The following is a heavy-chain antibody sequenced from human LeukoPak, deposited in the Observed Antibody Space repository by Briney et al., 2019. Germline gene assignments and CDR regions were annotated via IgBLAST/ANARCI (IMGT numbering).Heavy chain of an antibody. J-gene: IGHJ5*02. D-gene: IGHD5-18*01. CDR2: IKSKTHGETT. CDR3: ASRGARYTYGYSWFDP. V-gene: IGHV3-15*01. CDR1: GFTFSDAW. Sequence: GGSLTLSCADSGFTFSDAWVNWVRTVPGKGLEWIGRIKSKTHGETTKYAAPVKGRLTISRDDSKNTLYLQMNSLKIEDSGLYYCASRGARYTYGYSWFDPWGQGTLVTVSS.